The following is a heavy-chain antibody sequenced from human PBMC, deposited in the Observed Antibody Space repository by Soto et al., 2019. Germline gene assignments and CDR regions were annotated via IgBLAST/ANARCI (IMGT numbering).Heavy chain of an antibody. CDR1: GGSISSGGYY. J-gene: IGHJ3*02. CDR3: AREETYGSGTRGAFDI. V-gene: IGHV4-31*03. D-gene: IGHD3-10*01. Sequence: SETLSLTCTVSGGSISSGGYYWSWIRQHPGKGLEWIGYVYYSGSTYYNPSLKSRVTISVDTSKNQFSLKLSSVTAADTAVYYCAREETYGSGTRGAFDIWGQGTMVTVSS. CDR2: VYYSGST.